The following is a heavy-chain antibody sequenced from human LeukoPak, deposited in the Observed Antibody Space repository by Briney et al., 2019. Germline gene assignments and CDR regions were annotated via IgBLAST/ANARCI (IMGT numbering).Heavy chain of an antibody. CDR2: INPNSGGT. CDR1: GYIFNTMG. Sequence: EASVKLSCKASGYIFNTMGMNWVRQAPGQGLEWMGWINPNSGGTNYAQKFQGRVTMTRDTSISTAYMELSRLRSDDTAVYYCARVEKYCSSTSCYVYFDYWGQGTLVTVSS. CDR3: ARVEKYCSSTSCYVYFDY. V-gene: IGHV1-2*02. J-gene: IGHJ4*02. D-gene: IGHD2-2*01.